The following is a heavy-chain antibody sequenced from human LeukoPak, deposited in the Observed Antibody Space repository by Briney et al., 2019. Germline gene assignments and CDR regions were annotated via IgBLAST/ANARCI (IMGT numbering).Heavy chain of an antibody. J-gene: IGHJ6*02. CDR3: AKVRLPGGMAVAGTDDGMDV. CDR1: GFSLADCA. V-gene: IGHV3-43*02. CDR2: ISGDGYDT. D-gene: IGHD6-19*01. Sequence: GGSLRLSCAASGFSLADCAMHWVRQVPGKGLEWVSLISGDGYDTYYAASVKGRFTISRDNSKSSLYLQMNSLRIEDTALYFCAKVRLPGGMAVAGTDDGMDVWGQGTTVTVSS.